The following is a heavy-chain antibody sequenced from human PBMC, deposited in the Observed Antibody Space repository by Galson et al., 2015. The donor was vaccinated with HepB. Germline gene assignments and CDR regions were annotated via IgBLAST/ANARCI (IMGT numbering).Heavy chain of an antibody. CDR2: ISYDGSNK. Sequence: SLRLSCAASGFTFSSYAMHWVRQAPGKGLEWVAVISYDGSNKYYADSVKGRFTISRDNSKNTLYLQMNSLRAEDTAVYYCARDQGWYYDSSGYYKHWGQGTLVTVSS. D-gene: IGHD3-22*01. V-gene: IGHV3-30*04. J-gene: IGHJ1*01. CDR1: GFTFSSYA. CDR3: ARDQGWYYDSSGYYKH.